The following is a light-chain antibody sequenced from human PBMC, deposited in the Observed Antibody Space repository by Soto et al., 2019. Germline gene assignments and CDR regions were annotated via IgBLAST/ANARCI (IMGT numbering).Light chain of an antibody. CDR3: QQYGSSGT. CDR1: QSVSDNY. J-gene: IGKJ5*01. V-gene: IGKV3-20*01. CDR2: GAS. Sequence: EIALTPSPGTLSLSPGARATLSCRPSQSVSDNYLAWYQQKPGQAPRLLIYGASTRATGIPDRFSGSGSGTDFTLTISSLEPEDFAVYYCQQYGSSGTFGQGTRVEIK.